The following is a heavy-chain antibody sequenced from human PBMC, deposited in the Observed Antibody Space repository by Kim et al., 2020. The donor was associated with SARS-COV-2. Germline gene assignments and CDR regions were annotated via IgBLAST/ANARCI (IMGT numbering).Heavy chain of an antibody. CDR2: INTNTGNP. CDR1: GYTFTGYV. J-gene: IGHJ5*02. V-gene: IGHV7-4-1*02. D-gene: IGHD3-3*01. CDR3: ARDRRITIFGGGRSWFDP. Sequence: ASVKVSCKASGYTFTGYVMNWVRQAPGQGLEWMGWINTNTGNPTYAQGFTGRFVLSLDTSVSTAYLQISSLKAEDTAVYYCARDRRITIFGGGRSWFDPWGQGTLVTVSS.